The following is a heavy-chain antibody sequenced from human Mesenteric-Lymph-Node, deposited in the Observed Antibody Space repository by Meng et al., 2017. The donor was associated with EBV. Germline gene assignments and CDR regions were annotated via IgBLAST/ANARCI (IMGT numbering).Heavy chain of an antibody. CDR3: ARVGYNYVYYFDF. D-gene: IGHD5-24*01. J-gene: IGHJ4*02. Sequence: GHGHFKPSGTRSLTCPVSCESIRRSNWVNWVRQPPGKGLEWIGEVYHTGSANYNPSLKSRVIIAVDKSNNQFSLRLSSVTAADTAVYYCARVGYNYVYYFDFWGQGTLVTVSS. CDR2: VYHTGSA. V-gene: IGHV4-4*02. CDR1: CESIRRSNW.